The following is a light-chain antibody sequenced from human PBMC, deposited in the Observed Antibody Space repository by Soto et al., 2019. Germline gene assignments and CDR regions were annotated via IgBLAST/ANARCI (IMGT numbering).Light chain of an antibody. J-gene: IGKJ1*01. V-gene: IGKV1-39*01. CDR3: QQSYDFPRT. CDR1: QNIGSY. Sequence: DIQMTQSPSSLSASFGDRVTITCRASQNIGSYLHWYQQKPGTAPKLLIFAASTLQSGVPSRFSGRGSRTDFTLTISSLQHEDFATYYCQQSYDFPRTFGQGTKVDIK. CDR2: AAS.